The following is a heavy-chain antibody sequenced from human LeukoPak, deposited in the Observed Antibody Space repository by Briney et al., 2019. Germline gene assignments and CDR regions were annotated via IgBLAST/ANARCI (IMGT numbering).Heavy chain of an antibody. Sequence: QTGGSLRLSCAAAGFTFSSYGMHWVRQAPGKGLGWVAFIRYDGSNKYYADSVKGRFTISRDNSKNTLYMQMNSLRAEDTAVYYCAKDYSNGVYYYYYYYMDVWGKGTTVTVSS. J-gene: IGHJ6*03. CDR1: GFTFSSYG. V-gene: IGHV3-30*02. CDR3: AKDYSNGVYYYYYYYMDV. D-gene: IGHD4-11*01. CDR2: IRYDGSNK.